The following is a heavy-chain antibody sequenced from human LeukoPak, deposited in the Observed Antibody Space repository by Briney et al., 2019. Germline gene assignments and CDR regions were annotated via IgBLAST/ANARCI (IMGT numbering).Heavy chain of an antibody. Sequence: GGSLRLSCAASGFTFSSYAMSWVRQAPGKGLEWVSAISGSGGSTYYADSVKGRFTISRDNSKNTLYLQMNSLRAEDTAVYYCAKALVIYYYDRSGSQSDYWGQGTLVTVSS. D-gene: IGHD3-22*01. V-gene: IGHV3-23*01. CDR3: AKALVIYYYDRSGSQSDY. J-gene: IGHJ4*02. CDR1: GFTFSSYA. CDR2: ISGSGGST.